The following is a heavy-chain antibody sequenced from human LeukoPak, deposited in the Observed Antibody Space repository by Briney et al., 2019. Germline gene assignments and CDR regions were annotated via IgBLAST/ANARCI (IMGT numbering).Heavy chain of an antibody. V-gene: IGHV4-59*08. CDR3: ARNYDSSGYPRLSGLDV. J-gene: IGHJ6*02. Sequence: SETLSLTCSVSGVSISTYYWSWVRQPPGKGLEWIGYIYYTGSTNYNPSLKSRVTISVDTSKNQFSLKLSSVTAPNKAVCYCARNYDSSGYPRLSGLDVWGQGTTVTVSS. CDR2: IYYTGST. D-gene: IGHD3-22*01. CDR1: GVSISTYY.